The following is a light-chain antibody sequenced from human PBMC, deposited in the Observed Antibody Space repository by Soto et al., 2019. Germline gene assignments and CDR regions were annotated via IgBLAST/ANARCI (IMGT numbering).Light chain of an antibody. CDR1: SSNIGAGYD. Sequence: QSVLTQPPSVSGAPGQRVTISCTGSSSNIGAGYDVPWYQQLPGTAPKLLIYGNSNRPSGVPDRFSGSKSGTSASLALTGLQAEDEADYYCQSYDSSLSVVFGGGTKLTVL. CDR3: QSYDSSLSVV. CDR2: GNS. J-gene: IGLJ2*01. V-gene: IGLV1-40*01.